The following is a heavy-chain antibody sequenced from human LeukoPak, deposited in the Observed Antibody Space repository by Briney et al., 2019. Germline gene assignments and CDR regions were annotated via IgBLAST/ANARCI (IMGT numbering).Heavy chain of an antibody. J-gene: IGHJ4*02. CDR1: GFTFSSYA. CDR3: ASSGIRGVTTILFGL. D-gene: IGHD5-12*01. V-gene: IGHV3-30-3*01. CDR2: ISYDGSNK. Sequence: HPGGSLRLSCAASGFTFSSYAMHWVRQAPGKGLEWVAVISYDGSNKYYADSVKGRFTISRDNSKNTLYLQVNSLRAEDTAVYYCASSGIRGVTTILFGLWGQGTLVTVSS.